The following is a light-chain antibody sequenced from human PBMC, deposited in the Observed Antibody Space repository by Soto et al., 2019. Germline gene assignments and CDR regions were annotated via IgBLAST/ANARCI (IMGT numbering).Light chain of an antibody. V-gene: IGLV2-14*03. CDR1: SSDVGGYNF. CDR3: SSYTSSSTYV. J-gene: IGLJ1*01. CDR2: DVN. Sequence: QSVLTQPASVSGSPGQSITISCTGTSSDVGGYNFVSWYQQHPDKAPKLMIYDVNNRPSGVSNRFSGSKSGNTASLTISGLQAEDEADYYCSSYTSSSTYVFGTGTKLTVL.